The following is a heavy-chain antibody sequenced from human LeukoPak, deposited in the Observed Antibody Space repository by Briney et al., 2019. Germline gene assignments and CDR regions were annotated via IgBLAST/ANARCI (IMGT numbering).Heavy chain of an antibody. CDR3: ARGTSRTSPLSGYYRGYFDY. J-gene: IGHJ4*02. CDR1: GFTVNTNY. CDR2: TYAGGMT. Sequence: GSLRLSCAASGFTVNTNYMTWVRQAPGKGLEWVSITYAGGMTYYADSVKGRFTISRDNSKNVLYLQMNSLRAADTAVYYCARGTSRTSPLSGYYRGYFDYWGQGTLVTVSS. D-gene: IGHD3-3*01. V-gene: IGHV3-66*02.